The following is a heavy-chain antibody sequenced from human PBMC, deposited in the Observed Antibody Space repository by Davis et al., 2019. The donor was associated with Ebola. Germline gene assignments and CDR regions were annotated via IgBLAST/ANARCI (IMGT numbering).Heavy chain of an antibody. D-gene: IGHD3-9*01. CDR2: ISGSGGST. Sequence: GESLKISCAASGFTFSSYAMSWVRQAPGKGLEWVSAISGSGGSTYYADSVKGRFTISRDNSKNTLYLQMNSLRAEDTAVYYCARPTYDILTGYLNYWGQGTLVTVSS. V-gene: IGHV3-23*01. CDR1: GFTFSSYA. CDR3: ARPTYDILTGYLNY. J-gene: IGHJ4*02.